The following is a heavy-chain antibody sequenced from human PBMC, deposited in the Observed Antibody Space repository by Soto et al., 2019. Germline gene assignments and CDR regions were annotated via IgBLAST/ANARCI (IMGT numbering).Heavy chain of an antibody. Sequence: SVKVSCKASGFTFTSSAVQWVRQARGQRLEWIGWIVVGSGNTNYAQKFQERVTITRDMSTSTAYMELSSLRSEDTAVYYCAASSVDTAMVTSYYYYGMDVWGQGTTVTVSS. J-gene: IGHJ6*02. CDR3: AASSVDTAMVTSYYYYGMDV. D-gene: IGHD5-18*01. CDR2: IVVGSGNT. V-gene: IGHV1-58*01. CDR1: GFTFTSSA.